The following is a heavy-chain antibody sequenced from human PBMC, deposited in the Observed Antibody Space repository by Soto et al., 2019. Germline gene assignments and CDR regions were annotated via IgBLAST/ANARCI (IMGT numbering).Heavy chain of an antibody. D-gene: IGHD2-21*01. Sequence: ETLSLTCTVSCGSVSRDTHYWSWIRPPPGKRLAWSRSTSSSGSTNFNPSLKSRLTMSVDPSKNQFSLKLRSVIVAASAVYHCERFVRSCGDPTCYTRAEVWAQGTKVT. V-gene: IGHV4-61*01. CDR2: TSSSGST. CDR3: ERFVRSCGDPTCYTRAEV. CDR1: CGSVSRDTHY. J-gene: IGHJ6*02.